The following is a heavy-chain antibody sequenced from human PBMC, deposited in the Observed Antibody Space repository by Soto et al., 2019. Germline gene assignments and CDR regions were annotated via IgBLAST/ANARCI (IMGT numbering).Heavy chain of an antibody. Sequence: SETLSLTCTVSGGSISSYYWGWIRQPPGKGLEWIGSIYYSGSTYYNPSLKSRVTISVDTSKNQFSLKLSSVTAADTAVYYCARQSIAAAGTGFDYWGQGTLVTVSS. V-gene: IGHV4-39*01. CDR2: IYYSGST. J-gene: IGHJ4*02. D-gene: IGHD6-13*01. CDR1: GGSISSYY. CDR3: ARQSIAAAGTGFDY.